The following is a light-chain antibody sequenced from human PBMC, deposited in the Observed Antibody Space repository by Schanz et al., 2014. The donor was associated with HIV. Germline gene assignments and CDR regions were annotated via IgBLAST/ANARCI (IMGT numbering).Light chain of an antibody. CDR3: QQGGSWPLT. CDR1: QRLSSSY. V-gene: IGKV3-20*01. J-gene: IGKJ4*01. CDR2: GAS. Sequence: EIVLTQSPGSLSLSPGGRATLSCGTSQRLSSSYLAWYQQKRDQPPRLLIYGASFRAAGIPDRFSGSGAGTYFTLTISRLEPEDFGVYYCQQGGSWPLTFGGGTTVEIK.